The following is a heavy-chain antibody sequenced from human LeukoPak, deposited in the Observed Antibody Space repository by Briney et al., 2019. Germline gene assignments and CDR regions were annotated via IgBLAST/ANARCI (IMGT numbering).Heavy chain of an antibody. J-gene: IGHJ4*02. D-gene: IGHD2-2*02. CDR1: GGAFDNYA. Sequence: ASVKVSCKTSGGAFDNYAISWVRQAPGQGLEWMGIINPSGGSTSYAQKFQGRVTMTRDTSTSTVYMELSSLRSEDTAVYYCAGARYCSSTSCYMELDYWGQGTLVTVSS. CDR3: AGARYCSSTSCYMELDY. CDR2: INPSGGST. V-gene: IGHV1-46*02.